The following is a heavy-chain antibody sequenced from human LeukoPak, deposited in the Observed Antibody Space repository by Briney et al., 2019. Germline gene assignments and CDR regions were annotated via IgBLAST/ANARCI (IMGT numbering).Heavy chain of an antibody. J-gene: IGHJ4*02. CDR1: GFTFSTYW. V-gene: IGHV3-74*03. CDR2: ISSDGSST. Sequence: GGSLRLSCAASGFTFSTYWMHWVRQAPGKGLVWVSHISSDGSSTTYADSVKARFTVSRDNAKNTLYLHMNSLRAEDTAVYYCARLGGGYNPDYWGQGTLVAVSS. CDR3: ARLGGGYNPDY. D-gene: IGHD5-24*01.